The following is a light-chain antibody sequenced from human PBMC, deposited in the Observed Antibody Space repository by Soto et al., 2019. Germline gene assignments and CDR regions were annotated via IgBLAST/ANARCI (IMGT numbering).Light chain of an antibody. CDR3: QQYGGSPLYT. CDR1: QSVSSSY. Sequence: EIVLTQSPGTLSLSPGERATLSCGASQSVSSSYLAWYQQKPRRAPRLLIYDASSRATVITDRFSGSGSGADFTLTISRREPEDVAVYYCQQYGGSPLYTFGQGTKLEIK. J-gene: IGKJ2*01. CDR2: DAS. V-gene: IGKV3D-20*01.